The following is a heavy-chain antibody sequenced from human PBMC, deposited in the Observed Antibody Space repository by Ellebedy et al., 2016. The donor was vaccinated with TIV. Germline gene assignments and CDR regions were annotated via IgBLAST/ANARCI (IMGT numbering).Heavy chain of an antibody. CDR3: ARTNMGGERYTGYED. Sequence: SVKVSXXASGYSFASYGINWVRQAPGQGLEWMGGITPMFHTPYHAQRFQGRLTINADASTTTAYMELSSLSSDDTAVYFCARTNMGGERYTGYEDWGQGTLVIVTS. D-gene: IGHD5-12*01. CDR2: ITPMFHTP. CDR1: GYSFASYG. V-gene: IGHV1-69*13. J-gene: IGHJ1*01.